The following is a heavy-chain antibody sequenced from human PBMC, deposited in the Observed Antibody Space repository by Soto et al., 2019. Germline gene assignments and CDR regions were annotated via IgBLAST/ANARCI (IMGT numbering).Heavy chain of an antibody. J-gene: IGHJ4*02. CDR3: ARAFTGYEVLYHFDY. D-gene: IGHD5-12*01. CDR1: GGSISSGDYY. V-gene: IGHV4-30-4*01. CDR2: IYYSGST. Sequence: PSETLSLTCTVSGGSISSGDYYWSWIRQPPGKGLEWIGYIYYSGSTYYNPSLKSRVTISLDTSKNQFSLKLSSVTAADTAVYYCARAFTGYEVLYHFDYWGQGTLVTVS.